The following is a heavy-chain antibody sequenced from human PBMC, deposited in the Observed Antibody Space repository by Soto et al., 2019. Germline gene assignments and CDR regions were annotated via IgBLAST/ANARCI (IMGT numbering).Heavy chain of an antibody. V-gene: IGHV3-21*01. CDR3: ARVVYYDSSGSQY. D-gene: IGHD3-22*01. CDR2: ISGSSSYI. J-gene: IGHJ4*02. CDR1: GFTFSSYN. Sequence: GGSLRLSCAASGFTFSSYNMNWVRQAPGKGLEWVSSISGSSSYIYYADSVKGRFTISRDNAKNSLYLQMNSLRAEDTAVYYCARVVYYDSSGSQYWGQGTLVTVSS.